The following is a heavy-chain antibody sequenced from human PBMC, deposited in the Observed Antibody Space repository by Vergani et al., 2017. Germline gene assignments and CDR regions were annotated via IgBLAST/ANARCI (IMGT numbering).Heavy chain of an antibody. V-gene: IGHV3-30*18. CDR3: AKDQVQLWLNLFDY. J-gene: IGHJ4*02. D-gene: IGHD5-18*01. CDR1: GFTFSSYG. CDR2: ISYDGSNK. Sequence: VQLVESGGGLIQPGGSLRLSCAASGFTFSSYGMHWVRQAPGKGLEWVAVISYDGSNKYYADSVKGRFTISRDNSKNTLYLQMNSLRAEDTAVYYCAKDQVQLWLNLFDYWGQGTLVTVSS.